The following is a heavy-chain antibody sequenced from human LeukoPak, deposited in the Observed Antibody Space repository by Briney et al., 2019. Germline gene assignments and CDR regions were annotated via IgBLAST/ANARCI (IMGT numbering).Heavy chain of an antibody. V-gene: IGHV1-24*01. CDR2: FEPEDAKT. CDR3: ATSRLGDSVSLDY. Sequence: ASVKVSCKVSGYTLPELSIHWVRQSPGKGLEWMGGFEPEDAKTFYAQKFQGRITMTEDTSTNTGYMNLSSLRSEDTAIYHCATSRLGDSVSLDYWGQGSLVTVSS. D-gene: IGHD1-26*01. J-gene: IGHJ4*02. CDR1: GYTLPELS.